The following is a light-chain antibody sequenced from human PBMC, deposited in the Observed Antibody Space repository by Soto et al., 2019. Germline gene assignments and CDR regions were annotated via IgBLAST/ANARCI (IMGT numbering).Light chain of an antibody. J-gene: IGLJ1*01. Sequence: QSALTQPASVSGSPGQSITISCTGTSSDVGGYNYVSWYQQHPGKAPKLMIYDVSNRPSGVSNRFSGSKSGNTASLTISGRQAEDLAVYYCSTYTSSSTLQGYVFGTGTKLTVL. V-gene: IGLV2-14*01. CDR3: STYTSSSTLQGYV. CDR1: SSDVGGYNY. CDR2: DVS.